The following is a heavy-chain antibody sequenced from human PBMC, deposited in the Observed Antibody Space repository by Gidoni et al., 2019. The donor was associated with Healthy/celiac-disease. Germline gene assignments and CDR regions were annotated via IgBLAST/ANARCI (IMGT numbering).Heavy chain of an antibody. CDR3: ARGLYCSSTSCRNWFDP. CDR2: MNPNSGNT. CDR1: GYTFTSYD. D-gene: IGHD2-2*01. J-gene: IGHJ5*02. Sequence: QVQLVQSGAEVKKPGASVKVSCKASGYTFTSYDINWVRQATGQGLEWMGWMNPNSGNTGYAQKFQGRVTMTRNTSISTAYMELSSLRSEDTAVYYCARGLYCSSTSCRNWFDPWGQGTLVTVSS. V-gene: IGHV1-8*01.